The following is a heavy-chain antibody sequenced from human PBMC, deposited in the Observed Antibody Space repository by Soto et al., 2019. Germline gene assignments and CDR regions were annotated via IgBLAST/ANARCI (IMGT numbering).Heavy chain of an antibody. Sequence: RGESLKISCKGSGYSFTSYWISWVRQMPGKGLEWMGRIDPSDSYTNHSPSFQGHVTISADKSISTAYLQWSSLKASDTAMYYCARQQKEYYYYGMDVWGQGTTVTVSS. CDR2: IDPSDSYT. J-gene: IGHJ6*02. V-gene: IGHV5-10-1*01. CDR1: GYSFTSYW. CDR3: ARQQKEYYYYGMDV.